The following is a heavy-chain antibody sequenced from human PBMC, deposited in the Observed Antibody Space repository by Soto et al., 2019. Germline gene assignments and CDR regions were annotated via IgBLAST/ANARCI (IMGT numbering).Heavy chain of an antibody. D-gene: IGHD6-19*01. CDR3: AAQWLVLGAFDI. V-gene: IGHV3-23*01. Sequence: EVQLLGSGGGLVRPGGSLSLSGPPPAFPFTTIALGGVRRPQGRGLEWVSAIGGGGGSTYYADSVKGRFTISRDNSKNTLYLQMNSLRAEDTAVYYCAAQWLVLGAFDIWGQGTMVTVSS. J-gene: IGHJ3*02. CDR1: AFPFTTIA. CDR2: IGGGGGST.